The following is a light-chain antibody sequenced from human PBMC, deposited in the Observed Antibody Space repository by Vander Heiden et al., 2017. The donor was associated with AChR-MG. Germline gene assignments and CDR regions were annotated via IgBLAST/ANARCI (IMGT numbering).Light chain of an antibody. J-gene: IGKJ4*01. Sequence: EIVMTQSPATLSVSPGERATPSCRARQSVSSNLAWYQQKPGQAPRLLIYGASTRATGIPARFSGSGSGTEFTLNISSLQSEDFAVYYCQQYNNWLTFGGGTKVEIK. CDR2: GAS. CDR3: QQYNNWLT. V-gene: IGKV3-15*01. CDR1: QSVSSN.